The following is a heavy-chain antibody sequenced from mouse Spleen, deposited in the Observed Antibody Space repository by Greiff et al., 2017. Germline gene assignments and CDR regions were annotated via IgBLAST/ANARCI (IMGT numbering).Heavy chain of an antibody. CDR1: GFSLTSYG. Sequence: VQVVESGPGLVQPSQSLSITCTVSGFSLTSYGVHWVRQPPGKGLEWLGVIWSGGSTDYNAAFISRLSISKDNSKSQVFFKMNSLQADDTAIYYCAKIGDGYAWFAYWGQGTLVTVSA. CDR2: IWSGGST. D-gene: IGHD2-2*01. V-gene: IGHV2-4*01. CDR3: AKIGDGYAWFAY. J-gene: IGHJ3*01.